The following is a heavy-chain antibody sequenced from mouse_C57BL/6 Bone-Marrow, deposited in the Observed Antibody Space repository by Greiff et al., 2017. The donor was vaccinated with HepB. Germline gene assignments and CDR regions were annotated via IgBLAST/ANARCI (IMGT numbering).Heavy chain of an antibody. Sequence: EVQGVESGGGLVKPGGSLKLSCAASGFTFSSYAMSWVRQTPEKRLEWVATISDGGSYTYYPDNVKGRFTISRDNAKNNLYLQMSHLKSEDTAMYYCAREGAYYSNHEGDYWGQGTSVTVSS. CDR3: AREGAYYSNHEGDY. CDR1: GFTFSSYA. J-gene: IGHJ4*01. CDR2: ISDGGSYT. V-gene: IGHV5-4*01. D-gene: IGHD2-5*01.